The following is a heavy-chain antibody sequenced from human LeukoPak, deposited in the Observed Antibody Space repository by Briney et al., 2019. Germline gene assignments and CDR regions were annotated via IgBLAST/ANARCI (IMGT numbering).Heavy chain of an antibody. D-gene: IGHD2-21*02. V-gene: IGHV4-4*07. CDR1: GGSTSSYY. Sequence: LETLSLTCTVSGGSTSSYYWSWIRQPAGKGLEWIGRIYTSGSTNYNPSLKSRVTMSVDTSKNQFSLKLSSVTAADTAVYYCARDGDYYYYYGMDVWGQGTAVTVSS. CDR2: IYTSGST. J-gene: IGHJ6*02. CDR3: ARDGDYYYYYGMDV.